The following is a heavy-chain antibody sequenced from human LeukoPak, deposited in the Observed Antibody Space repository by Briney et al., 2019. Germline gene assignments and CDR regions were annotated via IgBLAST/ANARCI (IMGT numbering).Heavy chain of an antibody. J-gene: IGHJ4*02. D-gene: IGHD5/OR15-5a*01. CDR3: ASGQFLVSNDY. V-gene: IGHV4-59*01. CDR2: FYYTGST. CDR1: GGSISSYY. Sequence: SETLSLTCTVSGGSISSYYWSWIRQPPGKGLEWIGYFYYTGSTNYNPSLKSRVTISVDTSKNQFSLRLSSVTAADTAVYYCASGQFLVSNDYWGQGILVTVSS.